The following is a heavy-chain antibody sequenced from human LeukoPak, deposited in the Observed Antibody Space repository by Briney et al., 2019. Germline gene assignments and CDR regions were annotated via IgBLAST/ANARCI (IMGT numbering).Heavy chain of an antibody. D-gene: IGHD3-10*01. CDR3: ARAGSITLVRGVLYNSNYMDV. CDR1: GYSISSGYY. CDR2: IYHSGST. J-gene: IGHJ6*03. V-gene: IGHV4-38-2*02. Sequence: SDTLSLTCTVSGYSISSGYYWGWTRHPPGKWVEWMGGIYHSGSTYYNPSLKSRVTISVDTCKNQFSLKLSSVTAADTAVYYCARAGSITLVRGVLYNSNYMDVWGKGTTVTVSS.